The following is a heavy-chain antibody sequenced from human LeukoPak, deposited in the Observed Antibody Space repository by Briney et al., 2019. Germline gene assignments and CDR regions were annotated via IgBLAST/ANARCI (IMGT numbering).Heavy chain of an antibody. D-gene: IGHD4-23*01. Sequence: PWGSLPLSCAASGFTFSSYEMNWVRQAPGQGLEWVSYIRSSGSIIFYADSVKGRFTISRDNAKNSLYLQMNSLRAEDTAVYYCARVNDYGGNDDAFDIWGQGKMVTVSS. V-gene: IGHV3-48*03. CDR1: GFTFSSYE. J-gene: IGHJ3*02. CDR2: IRSSGSII. CDR3: ARVNDYGGNDDAFDI.